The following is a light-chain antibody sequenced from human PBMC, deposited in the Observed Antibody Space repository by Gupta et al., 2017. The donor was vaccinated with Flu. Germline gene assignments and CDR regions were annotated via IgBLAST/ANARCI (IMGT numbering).Light chain of an antibody. CDR3: QQADTLSRT. CDR1: QAISTW. V-gene: IGKV1-12*01. J-gene: IGKJ4*01. CDR2: SAS. Sequence: IQIPPAPSVLSASVGDRVTITCRASQAISTWVAWYQQKPGKGPNLLIYSASTLQGGVPSKFSGSGSGAEFTLTISSLQPEDFATYYCQQADTLSRTFGGGTKVELK.